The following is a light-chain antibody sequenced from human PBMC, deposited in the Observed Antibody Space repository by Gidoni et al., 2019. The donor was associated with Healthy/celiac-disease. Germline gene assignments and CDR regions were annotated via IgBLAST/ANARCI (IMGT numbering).Light chain of an antibody. J-gene: IGLJ3*02. CDR1: KLGDKY. V-gene: IGLV3-1*01. Sequence: SYELTPPPSVSVSPGQTASITCSGDKLGDKYACWYQQKPGPSPVLVIYQDSKRPSGIPERFSGSNSGNTATLTISGTQAMDEADYYCQAWDSSTGEVFGGGTKLTVL. CDR3: QAWDSSTGEV. CDR2: QDS.